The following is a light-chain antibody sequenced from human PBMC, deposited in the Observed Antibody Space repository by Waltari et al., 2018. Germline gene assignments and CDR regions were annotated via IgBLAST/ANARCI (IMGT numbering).Light chain of an antibody. V-gene: IGLV3-19*01. CDR3: DSWDSSGTHVL. J-gene: IGLJ2*01. Sequence: SSELTQDPAVSVALGQTVRITCQGDSLRSYYASWYQQKPGQAPVLVVYGNNNRPSGIPGRFSCSSSGNTASLTITGAQVEEEGDYYCDSWDSSGTHVLFGGGTRLTVL. CDR1: SLRSYY. CDR2: GNN.